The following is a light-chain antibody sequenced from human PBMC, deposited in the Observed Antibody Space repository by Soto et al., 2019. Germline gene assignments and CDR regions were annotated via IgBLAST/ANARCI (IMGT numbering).Light chain of an antibody. Sequence: EIVLTQSPGTLSLSPGERATLSCRASQSVSSDYLAWYQQKPGQAPRLLIYHAFSTAADIPDRFSGSGSGTDFTLTISRLEPEDFAVYYCQQYANSRTFGQGTKVEIK. J-gene: IGKJ1*01. V-gene: IGKV3-20*01. CDR2: HAF. CDR1: QSVSSDY. CDR3: QQYANSRT.